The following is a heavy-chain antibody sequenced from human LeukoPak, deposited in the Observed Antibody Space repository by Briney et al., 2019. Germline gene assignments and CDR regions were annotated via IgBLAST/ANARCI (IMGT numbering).Heavy chain of an antibody. V-gene: IGHV4-4*09. D-gene: IGHD3-10*01. CDR1: GGSISSYY. Sequence: SETLSLTCTVSGGSISSYYWSWIRQPPGKGLEWIGYINTSGSTNYNPSLKSRGTISVDTSKNQFSLKLSSVTAADTAVYYCASHWRPGRYYYYMDVWGKGTTVTVSS. CDR3: ASHWRPGRYYYYMDV. CDR2: INTSGST. J-gene: IGHJ6*03.